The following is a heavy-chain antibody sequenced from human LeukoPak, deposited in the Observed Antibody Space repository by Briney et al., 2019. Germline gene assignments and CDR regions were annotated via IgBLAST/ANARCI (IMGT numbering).Heavy chain of an antibody. D-gene: IGHD2-21*02. CDR1: GFTFSSYD. Sequence: GGSLRLSCAASGFTFSSYDMHWVRQATGKGPEWVSAIGTAGDTYYPGSVKGRFTISRENAKNSLYLQMNSLRAGDTAVYYCARASDPYYYYGMDVWGQGTTVTVSS. CDR2: IGTAGDT. V-gene: IGHV3-13*01. J-gene: IGHJ6*02. CDR3: ARASDPYYYYGMDV.